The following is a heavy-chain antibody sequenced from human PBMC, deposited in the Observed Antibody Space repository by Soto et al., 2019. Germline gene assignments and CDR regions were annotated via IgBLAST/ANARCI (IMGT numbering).Heavy chain of an antibody. CDR3: AGGDIYYYYGMDV. CDR1: GYTFTSYA. D-gene: IGHD2-21*02. V-gene: IGHV1-3*01. J-gene: IGHJ6*02. CDR2: INAGNGNT. Sequence: GASVKVSCKASGYTFTSYAMHWVRQAPGQRLEWMGWINAGNGNTKYSQKFQGRVTITRDTSASTAYMELSSQRSEDTAVYYCAGGDIYYYYGMDVWGQGTTVTVSS.